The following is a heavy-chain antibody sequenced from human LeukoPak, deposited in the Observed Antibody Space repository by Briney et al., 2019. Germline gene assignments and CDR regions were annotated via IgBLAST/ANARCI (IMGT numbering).Heavy chain of an antibody. D-gene: IGHD3-10*01. J-gene: IGHJ4*02. V-gene: IGHV4-39*01. CDR3: ATTYDILSGSAMGDY. Sequence: PSETLSLNCTVSGDSISSSSYYWGWIRQPPGKGLEWIGSIYYSGSTYYNPSLKSRVTISVDTAKNQFSLRLTSVTAADTAVYYCATTYDILSGSAMGDYWGQGTLVTVSS. CDR2: IYYSGST. CDR1: GDSISSSSYY.